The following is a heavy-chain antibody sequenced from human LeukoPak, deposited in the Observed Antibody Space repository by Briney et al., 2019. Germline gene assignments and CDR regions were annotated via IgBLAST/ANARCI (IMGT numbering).Heavy chain of an antibody. J-gene: IGHJ5*02. CDR2: INHSGST. V-gene: IGHV4-34*01. CDR3: ARYVGSDCSSTSCPPRSPNWFDP. Sequence: SETLSLTCAVYGGSFSGYYWSWIRQPPGKGLEWIGEINHSGSTNYNPSLKSRVTISVDTSKNQFSLKLSSVTAADTAVYYCARYVGSDCSSTSCPPRSPNWFDPWGQGTLVTVSS. CDR1: GGSFSGYY. D-gene: IGHD2-2*01.